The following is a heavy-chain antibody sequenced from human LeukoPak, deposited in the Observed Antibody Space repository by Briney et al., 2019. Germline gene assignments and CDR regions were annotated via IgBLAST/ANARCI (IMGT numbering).Heavy chain of an antibody. J-gene: IGHJ5*02. V-gene: IGHV4-59*12. CDR1: GASINEYY. D-gene: IGHD4-23*01. CDR2: IYYSGST. CDR3: ARGRTVVTPVDWFDP. Sequence: SETLSLTCSVSGASINEYYWTWIRQPPGKGLEWIGSIYYSGSTYYNPSLKSRVTISVDTSKNQFSLKLSSVTAADTAVYYCARGRTVVTPVDWFDPWGQGTLVTVSS.